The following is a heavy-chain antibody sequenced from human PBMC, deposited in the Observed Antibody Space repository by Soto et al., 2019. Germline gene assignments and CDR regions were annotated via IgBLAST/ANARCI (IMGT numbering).Heavy chain of an antibody. Sequence: GSLRLSCAASGFTFSSYAMSWVRQAPGKGLEWVSAISGSGGSTYYADSVKGRFTISRDNSKNTLYLQMNSLRAEDTAVYYCAKDHMGSCSSTSCYLGGMDVWGQGTTVTVSS. CDR2: ISGSGGST. D-gene: IGHD2-2*01. V-gene: IGHV3-23*01. J-gene: IGHJ6*02. CDR3: AKDHMGSCSSTSCYLGGMDV. CDR1: GFTFSSYA.